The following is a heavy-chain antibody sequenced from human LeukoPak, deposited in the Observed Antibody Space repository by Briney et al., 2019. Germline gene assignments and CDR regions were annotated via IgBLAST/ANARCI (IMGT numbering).Heavy chain of an antibody. Sequence: SQTLSLTCAISGDSVSSNSAAWNWIRQSPSRGLEWLGRTYYRPKWYNDYAVSVKSRITINPDTSKNQFSLQVNSVTPEDTAVYYCARGSSRIYYYDSSGYSHAFDYWGQGILVTVSS. D-gene: IGHD3-22*01. CDR1: GDSVSSNSAA. CDR2: TYYRPKWYN. CDR3: ARGSSRIYYYDSSGYSHAFDY. J-gene: IGHJ4*02. V-gene: IGHV6-1*01.